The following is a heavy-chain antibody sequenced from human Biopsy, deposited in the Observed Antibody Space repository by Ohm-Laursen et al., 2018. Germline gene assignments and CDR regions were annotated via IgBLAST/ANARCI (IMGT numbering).Heavy chain of an antibody. D-gene: IGHD2/OR15-2a*01. CDR3: ARATNSTGWPYYYFYGMDV. J-gene: IGHJ6*02. CDR2: IYYSGST. Sequence: GTLSLTCTVSGRPISSDYWSWIRQTPGKGLEGIGYIYYSGSTNYNPSLKSRVTISVDTSKNQFSLRLNSVTAADTAVYYCARATNSTGWPYYYFYGMDVWGQGTTVTVFS. CDR1: GRPISSDY. V-gene: IGHV4-59*01.